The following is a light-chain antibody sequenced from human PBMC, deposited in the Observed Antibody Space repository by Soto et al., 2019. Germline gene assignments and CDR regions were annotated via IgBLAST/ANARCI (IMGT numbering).Light chain of an antibody. CDR2: GAS. Sequence: EIVMTQSPATLSVSPGERATLSCRASQSVSSNLAWYQQKPGQAPRLLISGASTRATGIPARFSGSGSGTEFPRTISSLQSEDFAVYYCQQYNDWAPLTFGGGTKVEIK. V-gene: IGKV3D-15*01. J-gene: IGKJ4*01. CDR1: QSVSSN. CDR3: QQYNDWAPLT.